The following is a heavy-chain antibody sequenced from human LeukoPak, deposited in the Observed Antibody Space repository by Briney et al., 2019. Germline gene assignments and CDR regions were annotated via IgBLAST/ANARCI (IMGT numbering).Heavy chain of an antibody. CDR2: IFASEST. CDR3: ARTTAAATFDY. D-gene: IGHD6-13*01. J-gene: IGHJ4*02. CDR1: GGSISSYY. Sequence: SETLSLTCTVSGGSISSYYWSWIRQPAGKGLEWIGRIFASESTNYNPSLKSRVTMSVDTSKNQFSLKLSSVTAADTAVYYCARTTAAATFDYWGQGTLVTVPS. V-gene: IGHV4-4*07.